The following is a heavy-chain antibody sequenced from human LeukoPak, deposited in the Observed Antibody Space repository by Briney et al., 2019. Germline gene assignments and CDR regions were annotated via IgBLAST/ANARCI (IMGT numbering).Heavy chain of an antibody. CDR3: AKDWVGAFDY. Sequence: PGGSLRLSCAASGFTFSIYAMSWVRQAPGKGLEWVSAISVTDVRTYYADSVKGRFTISRDNSKKTVYLQMNSLRAEDTAVYYCAKDWVGAFDYWGQGTLVTVSS. J-gene: IGHJ4*02. V-gene: IGHV3-23*01. CDR2: ISVTDVRT. CDR1: GFTFSIYA. D-gene: IGHD1-26*01.